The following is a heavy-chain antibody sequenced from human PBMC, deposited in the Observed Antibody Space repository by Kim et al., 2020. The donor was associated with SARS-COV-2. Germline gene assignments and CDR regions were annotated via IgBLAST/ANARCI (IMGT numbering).Heavy chain of an antibody. CDR2: IIPILGIA. J-gene: IGHJ4*02. CDR1: GGTFSSYA. CDR3: ARGPMVRGTFDY. Sequence: SVKVSCKASGGTFSSYAISWVRQAPGQGLEWMGRIIPILGIANYAQKFQGRVTITADKSTSTAYMELSSLRSEDTAVYYCARGPMVRGTFDYWGQGTLVTVSS. V-gene: IGHV1-69*04. D-gene: IGHD3-10*01.